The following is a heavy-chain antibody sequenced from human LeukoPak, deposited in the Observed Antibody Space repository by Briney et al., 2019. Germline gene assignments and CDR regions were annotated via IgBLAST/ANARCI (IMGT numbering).Heavy chain of an antibody. Sequence: ASVKVSCKASGYTFTSYGISWVRQAPGQGLEWMGWISAYNGNTNYAQKLQGRVTMTTDTSTSTAYMELRSLRSDDTAVYYCAQDGYCSSTSCSVQSYYYYYGMDVWGQGTTVTVSS. CDR2: ISAYNGNT. J-gene: IGHJ6*02. CDR3: AQDGYCSSTSCSVQSYYYYYGMDV. V-gene: IGHV1-18*01. D-gene: IGHD2-2*01. CDR1: GYTFTSYG.